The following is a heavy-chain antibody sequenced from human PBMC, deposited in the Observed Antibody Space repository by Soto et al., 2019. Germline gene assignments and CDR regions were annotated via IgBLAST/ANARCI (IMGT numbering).Heavy chain of an antibody. Sequence: SETLSLTCTVSGGSISSYWWTWIRQPPGKGLEWIGYIHYSGSTNYNPSLKSRVTISVDTSKNQFSLKLTSVTAADTAVYYCARAEAWDLLPVGWDYWGQGTLVTVSS. CDR3: ARAEAWDLLPVGWDY. D-gene: IGHD1-26*01. CDR2: IHYSGST. J-gene: IGHJ4*02. V-gene: IGHV4-59*01. CDR1: GGSISSYW.